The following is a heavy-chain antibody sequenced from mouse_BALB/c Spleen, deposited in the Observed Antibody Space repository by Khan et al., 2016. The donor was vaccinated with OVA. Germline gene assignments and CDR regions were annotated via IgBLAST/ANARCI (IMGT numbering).Heavy chain of an antibody. D-gene: IGHD1-1*01. CDR2: ISYSGNT. J-gene: IGHJ2*01. CDR1: GYSITSDYA. CDR3: ARIYGGDFDY. V-gene: IGHV3-2*02. Sequence: EVQLQESGPGLVKPSQSLSLTCTVTGYSITSDYAWNWIRQFPGNKLEWMGHISYSGNTKYNPSLKSRISITQDTSKNQFFLQLNSVTTEDTATYYCARIYGGDFDYWGQGTTLTVSS.